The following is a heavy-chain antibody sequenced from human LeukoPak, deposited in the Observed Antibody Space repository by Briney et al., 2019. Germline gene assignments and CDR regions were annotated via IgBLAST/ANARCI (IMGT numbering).Heavy chain of an antibody. V-gene: IGHV4-61*01. Sequence: SETLSLTCTVSGGSVSSGSYYWSWIRQPPGKGLEWIGYIYYSGSTNYNPSLKSRVTISVDTSKNQFSLKLSSVTAADTAVYYCARWPLYCSSTSCYGIGYWGQGTLVTVSS. CDR3: ARWPLYCSSTSCYGIGY. D-gene: IGHD2-2*01. CDR1: GGSVSSGSYY. J-gene: IGHJ4*02. CDR2: IYYSGST.